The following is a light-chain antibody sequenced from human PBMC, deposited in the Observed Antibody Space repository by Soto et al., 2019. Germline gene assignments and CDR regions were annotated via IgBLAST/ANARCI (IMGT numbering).Light chain of an antibody. J-gene: IGKJ4*01. V-gene: IGKV3-20*01. CDR2: GAS. Sequence: EIVLTQSPGTLSLSPGERATLSCRASQSVSSSYLAWYQQKPGQAPRLLIYGASSRATGIPDRFSGSGSGTDFTLTISRLEPEDFAVYYCQQYVSSQRTFGGGTKVELK. CDR3: QQYVSSQRT. CDR1: QSVSSSY.